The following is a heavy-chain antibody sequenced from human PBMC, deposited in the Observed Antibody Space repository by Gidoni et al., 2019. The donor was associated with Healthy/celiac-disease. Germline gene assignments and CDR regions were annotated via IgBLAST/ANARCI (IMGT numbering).Heavy chain of an antibody. D-gene: IGHD3-10*01. J-gene: IGHJ4*02. Sequence: PGKGLVWVAVISYDGSNKYYADSVKGRFTISRDNSKNTLYLQMNSLRAEDTAVYYCAKSTRVYGSGSFPFDYWGQGTLVTVSS. CDR3: AKSTRVYGSGSFPFDY. V-gene: IGHV3-30*18. CDR2: ISYDGSNK.